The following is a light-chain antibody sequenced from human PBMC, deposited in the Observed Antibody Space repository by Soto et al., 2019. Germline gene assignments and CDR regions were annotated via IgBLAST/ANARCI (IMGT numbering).Light chain of an antibody. V-gene: IGKV3-15*01. J-gene: IGKJ1*01. CDR2: GAS. Sequence: EIVMTQSPATLSVSPGERATLSCRASQSVVTNLAWYRQKPGQAPRLLIFGASTRATGIPARFSGGGSGTEFTLTITSLQSEDFAVYYCQQYGIWPRTFGQGTKVEIK. CDR1: QSVVTN. CDR3: QQYGIWPRT.